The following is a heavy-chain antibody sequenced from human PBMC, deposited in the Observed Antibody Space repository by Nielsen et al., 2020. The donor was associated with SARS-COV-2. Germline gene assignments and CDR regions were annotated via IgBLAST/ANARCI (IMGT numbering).Heavy chain of an antibody. Sequence: GESLKISCAASGFPFSSYAFHWVRQAPGKGLEWVAFISYDGSFEYYADSVKGRFTISRDSSENTVYLQMNRLRAEDTAVYYCVRDRGSGWSRGRNYNYYGMDVWGQGTTVAVSS. D-gene: IGHD6-19*01. CDR1: GFPFSSYA. CDR3: VRDRGSGWSRGRNYNYYGMDV. J-gene: IGHJ6*02. CDR2: ISYDGSFE. V-gene: IGHV3-30-3*01.